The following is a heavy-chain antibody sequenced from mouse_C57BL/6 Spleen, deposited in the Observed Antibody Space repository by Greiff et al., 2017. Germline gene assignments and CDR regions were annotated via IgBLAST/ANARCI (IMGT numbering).Heavy chain of an antibody. CDR3: AGGDYSTPFAY. D-gene: IGHD2-5*01. J-gene: IGHJ3*01. V-gene: IGHV5-17*01. CDR2: ISSGSSTI. Sequence: EVQGVEPGGGLVKPGGSLKLSCAASGFTFSDYGMHWVRQAPEKGLEWVAYISSGSSTIYYADTVKGRFTISRDNAKNTLFLQMTSLRSEDTAMYYCAGGDYSTPFAYWGQGTLVTVSA. CDR1: GFTFSDYG.